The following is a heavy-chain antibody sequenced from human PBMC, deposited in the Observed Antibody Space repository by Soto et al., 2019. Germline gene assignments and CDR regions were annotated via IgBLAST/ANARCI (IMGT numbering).Heavy chain of an antibody. Sequence: EVQLVESGGGLVQPGGSLRLSCAASGFTFSSYWMSWVRQAPGKGLEWVANIKQDGSEKYYVDSVKGRFTISRDNAKNSLYLQMNCLRAEDTAVYYCARGYDFWSGYSYYYFDYWGQGTLVTVSS. CDR3: ARGYDFWSGYSYYYFDY. CDR2: IKQDGSEK. V-gene: IGHV3-7*04. CDR1: GFTFSSYW. J-gene: IGHJ4*02. D-gene: IGHD3-3*01.